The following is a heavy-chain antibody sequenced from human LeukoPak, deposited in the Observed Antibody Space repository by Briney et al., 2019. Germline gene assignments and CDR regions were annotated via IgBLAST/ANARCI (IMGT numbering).Heavy chain of an antibody. CDR3: AKDSPGSSFDY. D-gene: IGHD6-13*01. V-gene: IGHV3-33*06. CDR1: GFTFSSYG. J-gene: IGHJ4*02. CDR2: IWYDGSNK. Sequence: PGGSLRLSCAASGFTFSSYGMHWVRQAPGKGLEWVAVIWYDGSNKYYADSVKGRFTISRDNSKNTLYLQMNSLRAEDTAVYYCAKDSPGSSFDYWGQGTLVTVSS.